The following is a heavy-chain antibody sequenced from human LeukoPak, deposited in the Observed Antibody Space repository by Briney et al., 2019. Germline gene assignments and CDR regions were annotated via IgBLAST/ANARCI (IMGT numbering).Heavy chain of an antibody. D-gene: IGHD2/OR15-2a*01. J-gene: IGHJ4*02. CDR2: TYSGGTT. CDR3: ARDDVPVI. CDR1: GFTVSSYF. V-gene: IGHV3-53*01. Sequence: GGSLRLSCAASGFTVSSYFVSWVRQAPGKGLEWVSLTYSGGTTDYADSVKGRFTVSRDNSKNTLYLQMNRLRAEDTAMYYCARDDVPVIWGQGTLVTVSS.